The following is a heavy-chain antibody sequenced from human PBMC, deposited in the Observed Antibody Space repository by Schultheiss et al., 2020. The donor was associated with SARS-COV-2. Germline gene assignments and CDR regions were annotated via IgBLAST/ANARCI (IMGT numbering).Heavy chain of an antibody. Sequence: GESLKISCAASGFTFSTYAMSWVRQAPGKGLEWVTFLSDDGIGKYSADSGKGRITISRDNSKNTLYLQMNSLRAEDTAVYYCARASPYFDYWGQGALVTVSS. J-gene: IGHJ4*02. V-gene: IGHV3-30*04. CDR2: LSDDGIGK. CDR1: GFTFSTYA. CDR3: ARASPYFDY.